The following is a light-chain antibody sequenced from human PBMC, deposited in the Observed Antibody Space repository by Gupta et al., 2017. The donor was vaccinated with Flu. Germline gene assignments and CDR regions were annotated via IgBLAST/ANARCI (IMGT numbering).Light chain of an antibody. CDR1: QRVSSN. J-gene: IGKJ4*01. CDR3: QQYNNWPPELT. CDR2: GAS. V-gene: IGKV3-15*01. Sequence: ELGMTQSRAALSVSPGERAPLSCRASQRVSSNLAWYQQKPGQAPRLLIYGASTRATGIPARFSGSGSGTEFTLTISSLQSEDFAVYYCQQYNNWPPELTFGGGTKVEIK.